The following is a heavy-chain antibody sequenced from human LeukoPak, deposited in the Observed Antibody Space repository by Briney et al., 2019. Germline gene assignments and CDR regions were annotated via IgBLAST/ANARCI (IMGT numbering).Heavy chain of an antibody. Sequence: PGGSLRLSCAASGFTFSSYSMSWVRQAPGKGLEWVSSISSSSSYIYYADSVKGRFTISRDNAKNSLYLQMNSLRAEDTAVYYCARDGLGYCSSTSCYTFDYWGQGTLVTVSS. CDR1: GFTFSSYS. CDR3: ARDGLGYCSSTSCYTFDY. D-gene: IGHD2-2*02. J-gene: IGHJ4*02. V-gene: IGHV3-21*01. CDR2: ISSSSSYI.